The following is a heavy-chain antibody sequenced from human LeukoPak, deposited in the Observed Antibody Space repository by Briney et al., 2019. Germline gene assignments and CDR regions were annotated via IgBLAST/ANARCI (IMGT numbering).Heavy chain of an antibody. CDR2: IYSTGDT. Sequence: SETLSLTCTVSGASINNYYWSWVRQPPLKGLEWIGYIYSTGDTSYYPSLESRVSISMDTSKHHFSLEITSVTAADTAVYYCARGSRVYDRSGFHTWHDYWGHGTLVTVSS. D-gene: IGHD3-22*01. J-gene: IGHJ4*03. CDR3: ARGSRVYDRSGFHTWHDY. V-gene: IGHV4-59*01. CDR1: GASINNYY.